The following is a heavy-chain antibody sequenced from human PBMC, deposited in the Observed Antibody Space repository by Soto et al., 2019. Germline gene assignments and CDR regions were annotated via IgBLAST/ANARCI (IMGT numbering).Heavy chain of an antibody. CDR3: ATAEVDY. V-gene: IGHV3-74*01. J-gene: IGHJ4*02. Sequence: PGGSLRLSCAASGFTFGNHWMHWVRQAPGKGLELVSRMNSDGSTTNYADSVKGRFTVSRDNAKNTLYLQMNSLRAEDTAVYYCATAEVDYWGPGTLVTVSS. CDR2: MNSDGSTT. CDR1: GFTFGNHW.